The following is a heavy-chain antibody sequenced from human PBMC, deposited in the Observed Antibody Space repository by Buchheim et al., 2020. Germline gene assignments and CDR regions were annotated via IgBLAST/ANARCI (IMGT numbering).Heavy chain of an antibody. V-gene: IGHV1-46*01. CDR2: INPSGGST. J-gene: IGHJ4*02. CDR1: GYTFTSYY. D-gene: IGHD3-22*01. CDR3: ARAPVTYYYDSSGYLFPYYFDY. Sequence: QVQLVQSGAEVKKPGASVKVSCKASGYTFTSYYMHWVRQAPGQGLEWMGIINPSGGSTSYAQKFQGRVTMTRDTSTSTVYMELSSLRSEDTAVYYCARAPVTYYYDSSGYLFPYYFDYWGQGTL.